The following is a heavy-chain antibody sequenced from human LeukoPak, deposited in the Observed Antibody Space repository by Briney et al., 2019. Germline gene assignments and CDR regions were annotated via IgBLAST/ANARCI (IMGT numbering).Heavy chain of an antibody. CDR2: IFYSGST. CDR1: GVSISSYY. J-gene: IGHJ4*02. CDR3: ARVNINSWHSCDY. V-gene: IGHV4-59*01. Sequence: SSETLSLTCTVSGVSISSYYWSWIRQPPGKGLEWIGYIFYSGSTNYNPSLKSRVTISVGTSKNQFSLKLSSVTAADTAVYYCARVNINSWHSCDYWGQGTLVTVSS. D-gene: IGHD6-13*01.